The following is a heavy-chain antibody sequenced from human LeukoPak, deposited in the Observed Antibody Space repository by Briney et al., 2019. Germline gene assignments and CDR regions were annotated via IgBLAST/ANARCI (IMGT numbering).Heavy chain of an antibody. CDR3: TRAPSDIGGYYHEYFRH. V-gene: IGHV3-74*01. J-gene: IGHJ1*01. CDR2: IKSDGST. Sequence: GGSLRLSCAASGFTFSTYWMPWVRQAPGKGLGWVSRIKSDGSTNYADSVKGRFTTSRDNAKNTLSLQMSRLRPEDTGVYYCTRAPSDIGGYYHEYFRHWGQGTLVTVSS. D-gene: IGHD3-22*01. CDR1: GFTFSTYW.